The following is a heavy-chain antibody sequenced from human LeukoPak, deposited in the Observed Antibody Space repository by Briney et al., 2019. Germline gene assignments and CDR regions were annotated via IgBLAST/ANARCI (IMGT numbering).Heavy chain of an antibody. CDR3: ARDPGVVVVPAAIQRAGWFDP. D-gene: IGHD2-2*02. CDR2: IYHSGGT. Sequence: SETLSLTCAVSGGSISSSNWGSWVRQPPGEGLEWIGEIYHSGGTNYKPSLKSRVTRSVDQSKNQFSLQLRSLTAADTAVYYCARDPGVVVVPAAIQRAGWFDPWGQATLVTVSS. V-gene: IGHV4-4*02. CDR1: GGSISSSNW. J-gene: IGHJ5*02.